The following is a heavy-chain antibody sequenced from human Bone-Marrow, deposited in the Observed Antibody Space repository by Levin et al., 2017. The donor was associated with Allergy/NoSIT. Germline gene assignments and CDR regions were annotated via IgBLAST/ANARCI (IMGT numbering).Heavy chain of an antibody. CDR2: ISSSSSTI. CDR3: ARDRGGGGWFDP. V-gene: IGHV3-48*01. Sequence: PSETLSLTCAASGFTFSSYSMNWVRQAPGKGLEWVSYISSSSSTIYYADSVKGRFTISRDNAKNSLYLQMNSLRAEDTAVYYCARDRGGGGWFDPWGQGTLVTVSS. J-gene: IGHJ5*02. CDR1: GFTFSSYS. D-gene: IGHD2-15*01.